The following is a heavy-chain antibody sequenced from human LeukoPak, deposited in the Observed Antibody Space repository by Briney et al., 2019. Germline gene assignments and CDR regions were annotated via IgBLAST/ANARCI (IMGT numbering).Heavy chain of an antibody. CDR3: ASLQLVRLSFDY. J-gene: IGHJ4*02. V-gene: IGHV4-39*07. CDR2: IYYSGST. Sequence: SQTLSLTCTVSGGSISSSSYYWGWIRQPPGKGLEWIGSIYYSGSTYYNPSLKSRVTISVDTSKNQFSLKLSSVTAADTAVYYCASLQLVRLSFDYWGQGTLVTVSS. D-gene: IGHD6-13*01. CDR1: GGSISSSSYY.